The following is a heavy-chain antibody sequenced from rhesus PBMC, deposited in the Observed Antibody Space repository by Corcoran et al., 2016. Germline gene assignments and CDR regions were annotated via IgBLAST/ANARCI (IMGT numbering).Heavy chain of an antibody. D-gene: IGHD3-28*01. J-gene: IGHJ6*01. V-gene: IGHV4-173*01. Sequence: QLQLQESGPGLVKPSETLSLTCAVSGGSISSNYWSWIRQPPGTGLEWIGRISGGGGSTDYNPSLKNRVTISIDTSKNQFSLKLSSVTAADTAVYYCARDYYDSGYVGLDSWGQGVVVTVSS. CDR2: ISGGGGST. CDR1: GGSISSNY. CDR3: ARDYYDSGYVGLDS.